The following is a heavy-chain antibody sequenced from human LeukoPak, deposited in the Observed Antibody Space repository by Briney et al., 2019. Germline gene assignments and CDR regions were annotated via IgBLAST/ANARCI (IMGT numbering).Heavy chain of an antibody. Sequence: ASVKVSCKASGYIFTDYYMYWVRQAPGQGLEWMGWINPNSGGTNYAQKFQGRVTMTRDTSISTAYMELSRLRSDDTAVYYCARGRFLSWNAGYYMDVWGKGTTVTISS. J-gene: IGHJ6*03. CDR2: INPNSGGT. CDR3: ARGRFLSWNAGYYMDV. D-gene: IGHD1-1*01. V-gene: IGHV1-2*02. CDR1: GYIFTDYY.